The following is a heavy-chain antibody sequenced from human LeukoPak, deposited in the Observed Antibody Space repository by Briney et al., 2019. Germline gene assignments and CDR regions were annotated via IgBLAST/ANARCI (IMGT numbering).Heavy chain of an antibody. V-gene: IGHV4-61*02. CDR2: IYTSGST. CDR1: GGSISSGSYY. J-gene: IGHJ6*02. Sequence: PSQTLSHTRTVSGGSISSGSYYWSWIRHPAGKGLEWLGRIYTSGSTNYNPSLKTRVTISVDTSKNQFSLKLSSVTAADTAVYYCARAYYSNYVDGMDVWGQGTTVTVSS. CDR3: ARAYYSNYVDGMDV. D-gene: IGHD4-11*01.